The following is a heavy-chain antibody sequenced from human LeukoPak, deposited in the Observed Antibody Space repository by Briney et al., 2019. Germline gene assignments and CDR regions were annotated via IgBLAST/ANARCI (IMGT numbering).Heavy chain of an antibody. D-gene: IGHD2-2*01. CDR1: DGSISSGGYS. CDR3: ARDGLRRGRDIVVVPAASYYYYYYMDV. CDR2: IYHSGST. V-gene: IGHV4-30-2*01. J-gene: IGHJ6*03. Sequence: SETLSLTCAVSDGSISSGGYSWSWIRQPPGKGLEWIGYIYHSGSTYYNPSLKSRVTISVDRSKNQFSLKLSSVTAADTAVYYCARDGLRRGRDIVVVPAASYYYYYYMDVWGKGTTVTVSS.